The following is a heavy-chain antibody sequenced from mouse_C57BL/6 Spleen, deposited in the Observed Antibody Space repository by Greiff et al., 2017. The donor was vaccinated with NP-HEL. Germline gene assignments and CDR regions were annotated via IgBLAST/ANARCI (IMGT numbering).Heavy chain of an antibody. D-gene: IGHD2-1*01. CDR2: IDPSDSYT. V-gene: IGHV1-69*01. CDR3: ARGNYGNPGFDY. J-gene: IGHJ2*01. CDR1: GYTFTSYW. Sequence: QVQLQQPGAELVMPGASVKLSCKASGYTFTSYWMHWVKQRPGQGLEWIGEIDPSDSYTNYTQKFKGKSTLTASKSSSTAYMPLSSLTSEDSAVYYCARGNYGNPGFDYWGQGTTLTVAS.